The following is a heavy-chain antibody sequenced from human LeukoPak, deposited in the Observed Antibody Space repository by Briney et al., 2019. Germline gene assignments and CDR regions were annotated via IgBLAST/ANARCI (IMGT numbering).Heavy chain of an antibody. Sequence: SETLSLTCTVSGGSISSSSYYWGWIRQPPGKGLEWIGSIYYSGSTYYNPSLKSRVTISVDTSKNQFSLKLSSVTAADTAVYYCARRAGTIVVDYWGQGTLVTVSS. CDR1: GGSISSSSYY. CDR2: IYYSGST. J-gene: IGHJ4*02. CDR3: ARRAGTIVVDY. D-gene: IGHD6-13*01. V-gene: IGHV4-39*07.